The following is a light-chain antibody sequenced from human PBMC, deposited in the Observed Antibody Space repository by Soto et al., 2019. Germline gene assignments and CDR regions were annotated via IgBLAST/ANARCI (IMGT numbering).Light chain of an antibody. CDR3: QQRSNWHPFS. Sequence: EILFTQSPATLSLSPGERGTLSCRASQSVSSYLVWYQQKPGQAPRLLIYDASTRANGVPARFSGSGSGTDFTLTLSSLEPEDFAVYYCQQRSNWHPFSFGPGTKVDIK. J-gene: IGKJ3*01. CDR1: QSVSSY. CDR2: DAS. V-gene: IGKV3-11*01.